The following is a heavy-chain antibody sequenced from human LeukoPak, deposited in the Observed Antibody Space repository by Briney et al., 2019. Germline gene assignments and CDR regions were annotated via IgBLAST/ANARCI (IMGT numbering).Heavy chain of an antibody. CDR3: AREWFPGAFDI. CDR2: ISYDGSNH. Sequence: GGSLRLSCAASGFIFREYALHWVRQAPGQGLEWLAIISYDGSNHYYADSVKGRFTISRDNSKNTLYLQMNSLRAEDTAVYYCAREWFPGAFDIWGQGTMVTVSS. CDR1: GFIFREYA. J-gene: IGHJ3*02. V-gene: IGHV3-30*04. D-gene: IGHD3-10*01.